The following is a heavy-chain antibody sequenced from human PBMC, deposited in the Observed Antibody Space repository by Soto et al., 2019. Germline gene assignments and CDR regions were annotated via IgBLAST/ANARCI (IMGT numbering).Heavy chain of an antibody. CDR2: IIPIFGTA. V-gene: IGHV1-69*13. CDR3: ASRGADTTTSYGMDV. CDR1: GGTFSSYA. Sequence: ASVKVSCKASGGTFSSYAISWVRQAPGQGLEWMGGIIPIFGTANYAQKFQGRVTITADESTSTAYMELSSLRSEDTAVYYCASRGADTTTSYGMDVWGQGTTVTVSS. J-gene: IGHJ6*02. D-gene: IGHD1-26*01.